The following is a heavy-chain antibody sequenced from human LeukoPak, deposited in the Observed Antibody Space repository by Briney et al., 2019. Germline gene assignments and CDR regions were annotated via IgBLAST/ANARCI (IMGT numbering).Heavy chain of an antibody. CDR1: GGSISSYY. CDR3: ARDRDGDYSYYYYYYMDV. V-gene: IGHV4-4*07. J-gene: IGHJ6*03. D-gene: IGHD4-17*01. Sequence: PSETLSLICTVSGGSISSYYWSWIRQPAGKGLEWIGRIYTSGSTNYNPSLKSRVTMSVDTSKNQFSLKLSSVTAADTAVYYCARDRDGDYSYYYYYYMDVWGKGTTVTVSS. CDR2: IYTSGST.